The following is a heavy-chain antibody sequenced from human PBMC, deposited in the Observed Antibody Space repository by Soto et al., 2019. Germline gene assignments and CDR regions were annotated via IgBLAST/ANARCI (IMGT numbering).Heavy chain of an antibody. Sequence: PSETLYLTCTVSGASIIRSYRSWIRPPPGKGLEWIGYIYYSGSTNYNPSLKNRVTISVDTSKNQFSLKMSSVTAADTAVYYCARDGTFDYSHSWFDPWGXGTLVTVS. CDR3: ARDGTFDYSHSWFDP. J-gene: IGHJ5*02. CDR1: GASIIRSY. D-gene: IGHD4-4*01. CDR2: IYYSGST. V-gene: IGHV4-59*01.